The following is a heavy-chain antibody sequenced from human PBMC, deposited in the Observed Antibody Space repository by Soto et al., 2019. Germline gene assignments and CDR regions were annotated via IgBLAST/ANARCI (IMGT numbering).Heavy chain of an antibody. Sequence: ASVKVSCKASGGTFSSYAISWVRQAPGQGLEWMGGIFPIFGTANYAQKFQGRVTITADKSTSTAYMELSSLRSEDTAVYYCARSLVLKDRRGWYFDYWGQGTLITVSS. CDR2: IFPIFGTA. D-gene: IGHD2-15*01. V-gene: IGHV1-69*06. CDR3: ARSLVLKDRRGWYFDY. J-gene: IGHJ4*02. CDR1: GGTFSSYA.